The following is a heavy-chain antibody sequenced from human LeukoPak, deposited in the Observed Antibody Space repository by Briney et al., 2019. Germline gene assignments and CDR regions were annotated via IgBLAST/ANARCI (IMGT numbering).Heavy chain of an antibody. CDR1: GFTFSSYW. J-gene: IGHJ4*02. D-gene: IGHD2-2*01. CDR3: ARSHPDCRSASCYRYFDY. V-gene: IGHV3-74*01. CDR2: INSDGSST. Sequence: PGGSLRLSCAASGFTFSSYWMRWVRQAPGKGLVWVSRINSDGSSTSYADSVKGRFTISRDNAKNTLYLQMNGLRAEDTAVYYCARSHPDCRSASCYRYFDYWGQGTLVTVSS.